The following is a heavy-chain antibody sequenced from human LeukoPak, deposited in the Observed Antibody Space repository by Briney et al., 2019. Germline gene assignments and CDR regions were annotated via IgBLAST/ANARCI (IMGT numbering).Heavy chain of an antibody. J-gene: IGHJ4*02. CDR2: INPSGGST. CDR3: ARDGGYCSSTSCYSFDY. Sequence: ASVKVSCKASGYTFTSYYMHWARQAPGQGLEWMGIINPSGGSTSYAQKFQGRVTMTRDMSTSTVYMELSSLRSEDTAVYYCARDGGYCSSTSCYSFDYWGQGTLVTVSS. CDR1: GYTFTSYY. V-gene: IGHV1-46*01. D-gene: IGHD2-2*02.